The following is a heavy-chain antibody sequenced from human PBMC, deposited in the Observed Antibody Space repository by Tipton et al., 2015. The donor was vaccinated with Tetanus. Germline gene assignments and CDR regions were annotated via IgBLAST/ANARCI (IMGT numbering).Heavy chain of an antibody. V-gene: IGHV4-39*01. Sequence: TLSLTCTVSGVSIADNSNYWGWIRQPPGKGLEWIGSIYFSGDTYSNPPLKSRVPMSVDTSRNQFSLRLSSVTAADTAVYYCARHNSGYFTFFDYWGQGTLVTVSS. J-gene: IGHJ4*02. D-gene: IGHD3-3*01. CDR2: IYFSGDT. CDR3: ARHNSGYFTFFDY. CDR1: GVSIADNSNY.